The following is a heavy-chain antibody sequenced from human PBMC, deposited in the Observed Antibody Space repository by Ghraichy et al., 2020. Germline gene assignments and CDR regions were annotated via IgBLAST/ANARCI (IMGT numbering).Heavy chain of an antibody. V-gene: IGHV3-33*01. J-gene: IGHJ3*02. CDR1: GFTFSSYG. CDR2: IWYDGSDK. D-gene: IGHD3-22*01. CDR3: ARERTDYDSSGYNYVCAFDI. Sequence: GGSLRLSCAASGFTFSSYGMHWVRQAPGKGLEWVAVIWYDGSDKYYADSVKGRFTISRDNSKSTLYLQMNSLRAEDTAVYYCARERTDYDSSGYNYVCAFDIWGQGTMVTVSS.